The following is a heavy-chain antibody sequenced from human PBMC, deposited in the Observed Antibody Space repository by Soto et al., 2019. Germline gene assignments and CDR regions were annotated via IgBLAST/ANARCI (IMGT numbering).Heavy chain of an antibody. D-gene: IGHD3-3*01. CDR3: ARDVGLQHDTGYYDFWSGKNNWFDP. CDR2: ISYSGST. V-gene: IGHV4-59*11. Sequence: PSETLSLTCTVSGGSISGHYWSWIRQPPGKGLQYIGYISYSGSTNYNPSLKSRVTISVDTSNNQFSLRLSFVTAADTAVYYCARDVGLQHDTGYYDFWSGKNNWFDPWGQGTLVTVSS. CDR1: GGSISGHY. J-gene: IGHJ5*02.